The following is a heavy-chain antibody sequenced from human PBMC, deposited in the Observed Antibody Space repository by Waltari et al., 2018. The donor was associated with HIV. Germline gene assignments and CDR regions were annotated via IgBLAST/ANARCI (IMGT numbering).Heavy chain of an antibody. CDR1: GGSFSGYY. D-gene: IGHD3-10*01. CDR2: INHSGST. V-gene: IGHV4-34*01. J-gene: IGHJ4*02. CDR3: ARGGKVTMVRGEFDY. Sequence: QVQLQQWGAGLLKPSETLSLTCAVYGGSFSGYYWSWIRQPPGKGLEWIGEINHSGSTNYNPSLKSRVTISVDTSKNQFSLKLSSVTAADTAVYYCARGGKVTMVRGEFDYWGQGTLVTVSS.